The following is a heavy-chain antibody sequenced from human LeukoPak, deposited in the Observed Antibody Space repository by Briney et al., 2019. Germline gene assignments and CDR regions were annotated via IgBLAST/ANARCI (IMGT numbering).Heavy chain of an antibody. CDR3: ARGAGVATITPFSY. V-gene: IGHV3-74*01. J-gene: IGHJ4*02. CDR1: GFTFSSYW. Sequence: GGSLRLSCAASGFTFSSYWMHWVRQAPGKGLIWVSRIYSDGSSTSYADSVKGRFTISRDNAKNTLYLQMNSLRAEDTAVYYCARGAGVATITPFSYWGQGTLVTVSS. CDR2: IYSDGSST. D-gene: IGHD5-12*01.